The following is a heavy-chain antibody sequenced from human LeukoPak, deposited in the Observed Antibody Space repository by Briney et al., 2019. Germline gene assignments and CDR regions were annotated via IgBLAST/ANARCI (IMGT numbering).Heavy chain of an antibody. CDR2: ISSNGGST. CDR3: ARADSGSSTRRGYFDY. J-gene: IGHJ4*02. D-gene: IGHD1-26*01. V-gene: IGHV3-64*01. Sequence: PGGSLRLSCAASGFTFSSYAMHWVRQAPGKGLEYVSAISSNGGSTYYANSVKGRFTISRDNSKNTLYLQMGSLRAEDMAVYYCARADSGSSTRRGYFDYWGQGTLVTVSS. CDR1: GFTFSSYA.